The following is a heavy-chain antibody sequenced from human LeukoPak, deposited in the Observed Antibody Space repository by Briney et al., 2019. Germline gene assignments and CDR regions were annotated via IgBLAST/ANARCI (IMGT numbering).Heavy chain of an antibody. V-gene: IGHV4-59*01. J-gene: IGHJ4*02. CDR3: ARERMVRGVTIFDY. CDR1: GGSISSYY. CDR2: ISNSGST. D-gene: IGHD3-10*01. Sequence: SGTLSLTCTVSGGSISSYYWSWIRQPPGKGLEWIGYISNSGSTNYYPSLKSRVTISVDTSKNQFSLKLSSVTAADTAVYYCARERMVRGVTIFDYWGQGTLVTVSS.